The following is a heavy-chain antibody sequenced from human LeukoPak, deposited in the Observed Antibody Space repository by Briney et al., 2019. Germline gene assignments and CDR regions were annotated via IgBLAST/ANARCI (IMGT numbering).Heavy chain of an antibody. V-gene: IGHV4-38-2*02. CDR3: ARALGYSYGNDY. D-gene: IGHD5-18*01. J-gene: IGHJ4*02. Sequence: SETLSLTCTVSGYSISSGYYWGWIRPPPGKGLEWIGSIYYSGNTYYNPSLKSRVTISRDTSENQFSLKLSSVTAADTAVYYCARALGYSYGNDYWGQGTLVTVSS. CDR1: GYSISSGYY. CDR2: IYYSGNT.